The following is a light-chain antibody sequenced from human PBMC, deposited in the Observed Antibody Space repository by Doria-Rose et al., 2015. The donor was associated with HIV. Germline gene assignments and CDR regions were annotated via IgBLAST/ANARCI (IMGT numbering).Light chain of an antibody. CDR3: QQFNSYPHT. V-gene: IGKV1-13*02. CDR1: QVLSSA. Sequence: SQVLSSALAWYQLKPWKTPKLLIYDASTLGSGVPSRFSGSGSGTDFTLTISSLRPEDFATYCCQQFNSYPHTFGPGTKVDVK. J-gene: IGKJ3*01. CDR2: DAS.